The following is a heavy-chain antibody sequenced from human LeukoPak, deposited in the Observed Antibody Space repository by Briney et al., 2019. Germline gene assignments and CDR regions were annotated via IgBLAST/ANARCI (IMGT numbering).Heavy chain of an antibody. Sequence: SETLSLTCAVYGGSFSGYYWSWIRQPPGKGLEWIGEINHSGSTNYNPSLKSRVTISVDTSKNQFSLKLSSVTAADTAVYYCAREGPYYYDSSGYQPHYDYWGQGTLVTVSS. D-gene: IGHD3-22*01. V-gene: IGHV4-34*01. CDR3: AREGPYYYDSSGYQPHYDY. CDR2: INHSGST. CDR1: GGSFSGYY. J-gene: IGHJ4*02.